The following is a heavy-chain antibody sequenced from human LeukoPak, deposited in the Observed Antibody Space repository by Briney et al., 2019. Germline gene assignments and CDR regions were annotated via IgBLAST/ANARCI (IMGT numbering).Heavy chain of an antibody. CDR1: MVTFSTEW. CDR3: VRDSSGYLAYDL. D-gene: IGHD6-6*01. J-gene: IGHJ4*02. CDR2: INEAGSAT. V-gene: IGHV3-7*01. Sequence: GGSLRLSSAPSMVTFSTEWMTSVRHAPGKGAEWVANINEAGSATYSVDSGKARFTIPRDNAKTSLNLQINSLRAEAPPVYYYVRDSSGYLAYDLWGEGT.